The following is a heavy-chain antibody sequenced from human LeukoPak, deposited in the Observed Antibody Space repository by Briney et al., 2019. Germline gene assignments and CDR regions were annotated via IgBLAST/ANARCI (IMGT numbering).Heavy chain of an antibody. V-gene: IGHV4-59*01. CDR2: NYYSGST. J-gene: IGHJ6*02. CDR3: ARGLGGYYYYGMDV. D-gene: IGHD3-16*01. Sequence: PSEPLSLTCTVSSDSNNRYYWRGTRHPPGGAREWIGYNYYSGSTNYNPPLKRRVTISVDTSKNQFSLKLSSVTAADTAVYYCARGLGGYYYYGMDVWGQETTVTVSS. CDR1: SDSNNRYY.